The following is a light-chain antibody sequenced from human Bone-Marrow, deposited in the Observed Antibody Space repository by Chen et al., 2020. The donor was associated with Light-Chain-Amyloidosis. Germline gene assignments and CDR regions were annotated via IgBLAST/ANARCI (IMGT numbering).Light chain of an antibody. CDR1: SSDVGGYNY. CDR2: DVT. Sequence: QSALTQPASVSGSPGQSITISCTGTSSDVGGYNYVSWYQQHPGKAPKLIISDVTARPSGVSNRFSGSRSGNTASLTISGLQAEDEADYFCSSYTARSTLVFGTATKVTVL. J-gene: IGLJ1*01. CDR3: SSYTARSTLV. V-gene: IGLV2-14*03.